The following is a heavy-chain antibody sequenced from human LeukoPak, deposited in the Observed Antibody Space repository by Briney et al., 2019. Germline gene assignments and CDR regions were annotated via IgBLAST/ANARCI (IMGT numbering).Heavy chain of an antibody. CDR1: GGSFSGYY. D-gene: IGHD1-26*01. CDR2: INHSGST. J-gene: IGHJ6*03. V-gene: IGHV4-34*01. CDR3: ARVAGSGSYYDVYYYYMDV. Sequence: SETLSLTCAVYGGSFSGYYWSWIRQPPGKGLEWIGEINHSGSTNYNPSLKSRVTISVDTSKNQFSLKLSSVTAADTAVYYCARVAGSGSYYDVYYYYMDVWGKGTTVTVSS.